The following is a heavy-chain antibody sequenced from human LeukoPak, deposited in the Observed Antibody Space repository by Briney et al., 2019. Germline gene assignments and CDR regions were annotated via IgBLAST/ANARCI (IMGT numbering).Heavy chain of an antibody. CDR3: AKDWGIAAAGKHDAFDI. V-gene: IGHV3-30*02. CDR2: IRYDGSNK. Sequence: GGSLRLSCAASGFTFSSYGMHWVRQAPGKGLEWVAFIRYDGSNKYYADSVKGRFTISRDNSKNTLYLQMNSLRAEDTAVYYCAKDWGIAAAGKHDAFDIWGQGTMVTVSS. CDR1: GFTFSSYG. J-gene: IGHJ3*02. D-gene: IGHD6-13*01.